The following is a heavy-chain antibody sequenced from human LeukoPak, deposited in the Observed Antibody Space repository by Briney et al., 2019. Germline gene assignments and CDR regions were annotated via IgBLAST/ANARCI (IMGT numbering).Heavy chain of an antibody. CDR1: GFPFSGYC. Sequence: GGTLRLSCVGSGFPFSGYCMNWARQAPGKGLEWVTVISDDARNKDYADPVKGRFTISRDNSKKILYMQMNSLRVEDTAVYYCAKGVASSIWNAIDVWGQGTLVTVSS. D-gene: IGHD1-1*01. CDR2: ISDDARNK. CDR3: AKGVASSIWNAIDV. V-gene: IGHV3-30*18. J-gene: IGHJ4*02.